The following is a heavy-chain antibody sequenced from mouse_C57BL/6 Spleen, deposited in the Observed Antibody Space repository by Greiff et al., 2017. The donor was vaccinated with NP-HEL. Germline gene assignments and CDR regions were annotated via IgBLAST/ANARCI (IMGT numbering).Heavy chain of an antibody. Sequence: QVQLQQPGAELVKPGASVKLSCKASGYTFTSYWMHWVKQRPGQGLEWIGMIHPNSGSTNYNEKFKSKATLTVDKSSSTAYMQLSSLTSEDSAVYYCTRDGLYAMDYWGQGTSVTVSS. J-gene: IGHJ4*01. CDR3: TRDGLYAMDY. CDR2: IHPNSGST. CDR1: GYTFTSYW. V-gene: IGHV1-64*01. D-gene: IGHD2-3*01.